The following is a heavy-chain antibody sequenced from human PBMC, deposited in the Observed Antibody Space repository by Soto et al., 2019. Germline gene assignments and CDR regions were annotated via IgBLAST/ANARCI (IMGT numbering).Heavy chain of an antibody. CDR3: AKGNEDYYDSSGYYGVSWFDP. CDR2: ISGSGGST. Sequence: GVSLRLSCAASGFTFSSYAMSWVRQAPGKGLEWVSAISGSGGSTYYADSGKGRFTISRDNSKNTLYLQMNSLRAEDTAVYYCAKGNEDYYDSSGYYGVSWFDPWGQGTLVTVSS. V-gene: IGHV3-23*01. CDR1: GFTFSSYA. J-gene: IGHJ5*02. D-gene: IGHD3-22*01.